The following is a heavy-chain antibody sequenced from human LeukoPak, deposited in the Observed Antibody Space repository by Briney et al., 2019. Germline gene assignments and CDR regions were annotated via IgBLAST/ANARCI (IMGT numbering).Heavy chain of an antibody. CDR1: GFTFSSYG. CDR2: ISYDGSNK. J-gene: IGHJ4*02. CDR3: ARAAGAY. V-gene: IGHV3-30*03. Sequence: GGSLRLSCAASGFTFSSYGMHWVRQAPGKGLEWVAVISYDGSNKYYADSVKGRFTISRDNSKNSLYLQMDSLRAEDTAVYYCARAAGAYWGQGTLVTVSS.